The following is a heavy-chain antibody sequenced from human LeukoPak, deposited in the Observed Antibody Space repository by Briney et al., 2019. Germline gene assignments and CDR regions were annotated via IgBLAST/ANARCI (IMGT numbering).Heavy chain of an antibody. CDR2: ISWDGGST. CDR1: GFTFDDYA. D-gene: IGHD6-19*01. CDR3: AKGGYSSGWYPPAEYFQH. Sequence: GGSLRLSCAASGFTFDDYAMHWVRQAPGKGLEWVSLISWDGGSTYYADSVKGRFTISRDNSKSSLYLQMNSLRAEDTALYYCAKGGYSSGWYPPAEYFQHWGQGTLVTVSS. J-gene: IGHJ1*01. V-gene: IGHV3-43D*04.